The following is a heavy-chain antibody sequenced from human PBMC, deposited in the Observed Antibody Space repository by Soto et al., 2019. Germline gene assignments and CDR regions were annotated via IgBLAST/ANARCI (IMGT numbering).Heavy chain of an antibody. V-gene: IGHV3-33*01. Sequence: GGSLRLSCAASGFTFSSHGMHWVRQAPGKGLEWGAVIWYDGSNKYYADSVKGRFTISRDNSKNTLYLQMNSLRAEDTAVYYCAREWEYYDSSGYFDYWGQGTLVTVSS. CDR1: GFTFSSHG. J-gene: IGHJ4*02. CDR2: IWYDGSNK. CDR3: AREWEYYDSSGYFDY. D-gene: IGHD3-22*01.